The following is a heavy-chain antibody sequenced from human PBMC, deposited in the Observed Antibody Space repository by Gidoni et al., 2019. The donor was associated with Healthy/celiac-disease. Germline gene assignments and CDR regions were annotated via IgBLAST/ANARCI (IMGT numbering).Heavy chain of an antibody. D-gene: IGHD2-2*02. CDR1: GFTFSAYY. CDR2: ISSSSSYT. Sequence: QVQLVESGGGLVKPGGYLRLSCAASGFTFSAYYMSWIRQAPGKGLGGVSSISSSSSYTNNADSVKGRFTISRDNAKNSLYLQMNSLRAEDTAVYYCASGYCSSTSCYSWDYWGQGTLVTVSS. V-gene: IGHV3-11*06. J-gene: IGHJ4*02. CDR3: ASGYCSSTSCYSWDY.